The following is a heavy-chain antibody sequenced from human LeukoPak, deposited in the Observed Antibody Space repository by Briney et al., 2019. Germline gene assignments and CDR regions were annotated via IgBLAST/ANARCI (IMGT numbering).Heavy chain of an antibody. CDR3: AKDLDGWTKAFDI. D-gene: IGHD6-19*01. V-gene: IGHV3-30*02. J-gene: IGHJ3*02. Sequence: GGSLRLSCAASGFTFSSYGMHWVRQAPGKGLERVAFIRYDGSNKYYADSVKGRFTISRDNSKNTLYLQMNSLRAEDTAVYYCAKDLDGWTKAFDIWGQGTMVTVSS. CDR2: IRYDGSNK. CDR1: GFTFSSYG.